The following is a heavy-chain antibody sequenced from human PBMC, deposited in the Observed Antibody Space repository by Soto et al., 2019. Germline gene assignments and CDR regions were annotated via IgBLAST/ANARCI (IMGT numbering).Heavy chain of an antibody. V-gene: IGHV3-33*01. J-gene: IGHJ5*02. D-gene: IGHD1-26*01. CDR1: GFTFSSYG. Sequence: QVQLVESGGGVVQPGRSLRLSCAASGFTFSSYGMHWVRQAPGKGLEWVAVIWYDGSNKYYADSVKGRFTISRDNSKNPLYLQMNSLRAEDTAVYYCAREYGTGGCFDPWGQGTLVTVSS. CDR2: IWYDGSNK. CDR3: AREYGTGGCFDP.